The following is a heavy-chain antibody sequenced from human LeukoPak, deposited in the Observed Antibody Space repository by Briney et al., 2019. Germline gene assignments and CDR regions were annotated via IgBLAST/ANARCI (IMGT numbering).Heavy chain of an antibody. CDR3: ASATVTRAFDI. J-gene: IGHJ3*02. Sequence: SETLSLTCAVYGGSFSGYYWSWLRQPPGKGLEWIGESNHSGSTNYNPSLKSRVTISVDTSKNQFSLKLSSVTAADTAVYYCASATVTRAFDIWGQGTMVTVSS. D-gene: IGHD4-17*01. CDR1: GGSFSGYY. V-gene: IGHV4-34*01. CDR2: SNHSGST.